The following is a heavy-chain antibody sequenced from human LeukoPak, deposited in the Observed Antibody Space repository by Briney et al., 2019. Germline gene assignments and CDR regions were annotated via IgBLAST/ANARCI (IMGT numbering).Heavy chain of an antibody. CDR3: ARTVGITMVRGVIWWFDP. CDR1: GGSIRSYY. Sequence: AETLSLTCTVSGGSIRSYYWSWIRQPPGKGLEWVGYICYSGSTNYNPYPKRRGTISLNTSKNQFPLKLMSVTAADAAVYYCARTVGITMVRGVIWWFDPWGQGTLVTVSS. V-gene: IGHV4-59*01. D-gene: IGHD3-10*01. CDR2: ICYSGST. J-gene: IGHJ5*02.